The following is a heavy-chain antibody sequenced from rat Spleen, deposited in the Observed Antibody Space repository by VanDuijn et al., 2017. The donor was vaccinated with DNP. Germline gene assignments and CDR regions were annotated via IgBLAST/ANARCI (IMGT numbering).Heavy chain of an antibody. Sequence: QVQLKESGPGLVQPSQTLSLTCTVSGSSLSSSNVHWVRQPPGKGLEWMGLVWSEGGTSFNSALKSRLSISRDTSKSQVFLKMNSLQTEDTAMYFCVRWESINGYWGQGVTVTVSS. D-gene: IGHD1-11*01. CDR2: VWSEGGT. CDR1: GSSLSSSN. CDR3: VRWESINGY. J-gene: IGHJ2*01. V-gene: IGHV2-32*01.